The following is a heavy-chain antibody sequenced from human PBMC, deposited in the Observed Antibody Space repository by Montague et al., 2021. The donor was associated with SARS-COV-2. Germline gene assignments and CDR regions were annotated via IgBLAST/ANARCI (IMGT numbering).Heavy chain of an antibody. CDR3: AREWGSYSGRFDY. J-gene: IGHJ4*02. D-gene: IGHD1-26*01. V-gene: IGHV4-61*02. CDR1: GDSITSGSYY. CDR2: SYTSGGI. Sequence: TLSLTCTVSGDSITSGSYYWNWVRQPAGKGLEWVGRSYTSGGIDYKPSLRSRLTISVDTSKNQFSLKLSSVTAADTAVYFCAREWGSYSGRFDYWGQGALVTVSS.